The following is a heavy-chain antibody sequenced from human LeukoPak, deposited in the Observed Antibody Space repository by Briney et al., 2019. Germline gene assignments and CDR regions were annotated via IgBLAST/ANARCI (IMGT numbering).Heavy chain of an antibody. CDR2: IKQDGSEK. CDR3: ARVIVGATTAGLHFDY. CDR1: GFTFSAYS. V-gene: IGHV3-7*01. J-gene: IGHJ4*02. D-gene: IGHD1-26*01. Sequence: GGSLRLSCAASGFTFSAYSMTWVRQAPGKGLDWVANIKQDGSEKYYVDSVKGQFTISRDNAKNSLYLQMNSLRAEDTAVYYCARVIVGATTAGLHFDYWGQGTLVTVSS.